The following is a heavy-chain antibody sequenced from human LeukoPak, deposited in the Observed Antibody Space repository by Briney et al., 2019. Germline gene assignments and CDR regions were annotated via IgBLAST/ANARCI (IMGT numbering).Heavy chain of an antibody. Sequence: SETLSLTCAVYSGSFSGYYWSWIRQPPGKGLEWIGEINHSGSTNYNPSLKSRVTISVDTSKNQFSLKLSSVTAADTAVYYCARAASRLFDYWGQGTLVTVSS. CDR1: SGSFSGYY. CDR2: INHSGST. D-gene: IGHD3-16*01. CDR3: ARAASRLFDY. V-gene: IGHV4-34*01. J-gene: IGHJ4*02.